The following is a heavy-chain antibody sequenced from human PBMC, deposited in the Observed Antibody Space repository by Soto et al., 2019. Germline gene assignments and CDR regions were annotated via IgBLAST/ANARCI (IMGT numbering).Heavy chain of an antibody. CDR3: ARGAYCSGGSCYPEGFYYMDV. V-gene: IGHV1-69*13. D-gene: IGHD2-15*01. CDR1: GGTFSSYA. J-gene: IGHJ6*03. CDR2: IIPIFGTA. Sequence: GASVKVSCKASGGTFSSYAISWVRQAPGQGLEWMGGIIPIFGTANYAQKLQGRVTMTADASTSTAYMELRSLRSDDTAVYYCARGAYCSGGSCYPEGFYYMDVWGKGTTVTVSS.